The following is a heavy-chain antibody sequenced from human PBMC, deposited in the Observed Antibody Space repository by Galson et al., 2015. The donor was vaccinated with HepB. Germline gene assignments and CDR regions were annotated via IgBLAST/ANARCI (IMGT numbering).Heavy chain of an antibody. CDR2: LSGDSIII. CDR1: GFTLNTHA. D-gene: IGHD3-9*01. V-gene: IGHV3-23*01. Sequence: SLRLSCAASGFTLNTHAMAWVRQPPGKGPEWVSALSGDSIIIHYADSVKGRFTISKDNSKNTLYLQMNSLRGEDTALYYCAKFGARFDAWFDSWGQGTLVTVSS. CDR3: AKFGARFDAWFDS. J-gene: IGHJ5*01.